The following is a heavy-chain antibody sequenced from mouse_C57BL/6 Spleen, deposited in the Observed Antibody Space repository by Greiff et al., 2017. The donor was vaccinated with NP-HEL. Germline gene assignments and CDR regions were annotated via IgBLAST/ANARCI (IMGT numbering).Heavy chain of an antibody. CDR2: LSYDGSN. D-gene: IGHD2-5*01. Sequence: VQLKESGPGLVKPSQSLSLTCSVTGYSITSGYYWYWIRQFPGNKLEWMGYLSYDGSNNYNPYLKNRISITRDTSKNQFFLKLNSVTTEDTATYYCARGAYYSNWYFDVWGTGTTVTVSS. V-gene: IGHV3-6*01. J-gene: IGHJ1*03. CDR3: ARGAYYSNWYFDV. CDR1: GYSITSGYY.